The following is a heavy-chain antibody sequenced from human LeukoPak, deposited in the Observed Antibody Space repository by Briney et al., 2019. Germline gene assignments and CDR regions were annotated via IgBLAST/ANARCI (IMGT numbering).Heavy chain of an antibody. J-gene: IGHJ6*03. CDR2: ISSSGSTI. CDR3: AKDYGWYHMDG. Sequence: GGSLRLSCAASGFTFSSYEMNWVRQAPGKGLEWVSYISSSGSTIYYADSVKGRFTISRDNSKNTLYLQMNSLRAEDTAVYYCAKDYGWYHMDGWGKGTTVTISS. V-gene: IGHV3-48*03. D-gene: IGHD3-16*01. CDR1: GFTFSSYE.